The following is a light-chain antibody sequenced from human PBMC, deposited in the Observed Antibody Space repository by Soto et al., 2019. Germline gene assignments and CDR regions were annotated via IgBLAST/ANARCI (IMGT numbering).Light chain of an antibody. CDR1: SSDVGGYHY. CDR3: SAYTTRSAV. J-gene: IGLJ6*01. V-gene: IGLV2-14*01. Sequence: QSALTQPASVSGSPGQSITISCTRTSSDVGGYHYVSWYQQLPGKAPKLMIYEVTKRPSGVSNRFSGSKSDNTASLTISGLQAEDEADYYCSAYTTRSAVFGTGTKLTVL. CDR2: EVT.